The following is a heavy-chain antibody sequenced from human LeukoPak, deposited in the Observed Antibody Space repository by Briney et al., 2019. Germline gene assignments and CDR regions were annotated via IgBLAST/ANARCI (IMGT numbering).Heavy chain of an antibody. Sequence: GGSLRLSCAASGFPFDDYGMSWVRLAPGKGLEWVSGVSWNGAYTEYADSVRGRFTISRDNAKKSLYLQMNSLRVDDTALYYCARRKGPYGSGTYYDSWGLGTLVSVSS. D-gene: IGHD3-10*01. J-gene: IGHJ4*02. CDR1: GFPFDDYG. CDR3: ARRKGPYGSGTYYDS. CDR2: VSWNGAYT. V-gene: IGHV3-20*04.